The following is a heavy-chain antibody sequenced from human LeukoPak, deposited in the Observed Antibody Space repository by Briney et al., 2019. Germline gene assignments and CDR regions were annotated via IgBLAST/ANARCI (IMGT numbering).Heavy chain of an antibody. CDR2: ISSRGSAV. CDR1: GSTFNSHS. Sequence: GGSLRLSXTVSGSTFNSHSMNWVRQAPGKGLEWISYISSRGSAVYSAVSVKGRFTISRDNANNSLFLQMNSLRDEDTAVYYCARVVLGYCSGGSCPGGYYYYMDVWGKGTSVTVSS. J-gene: IGHJ6*03. D-gene: IGHD2-15*01. CDR3: ARVVLGYCSGGSCPGGYYYYMDV. V-gene: IGHV3-48*02.